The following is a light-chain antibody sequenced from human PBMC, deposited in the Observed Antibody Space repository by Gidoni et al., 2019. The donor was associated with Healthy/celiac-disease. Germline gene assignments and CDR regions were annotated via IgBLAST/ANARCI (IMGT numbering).Light chain of an antibody. J-gene: IGKJ4*01. Sequence: DIQMTQSPSSLSASVGDRVTITCRASQSISSYLHWYQQKPGKAPKLLIYAASSLQSGVPSRFSGSVSGTDFTLTISSLQPEDFATYYCQQSYSTPKAFGGXTKVEIK. CDR1: QSISSY. CDR3: QQSYSTPKA. CDR2: AAS. V-gene: IGKV1-39*01.